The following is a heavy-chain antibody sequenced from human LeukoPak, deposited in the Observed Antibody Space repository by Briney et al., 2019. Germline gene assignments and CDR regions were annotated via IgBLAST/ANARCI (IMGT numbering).Heavy chain of an antibody. Sequence: GESLKISCKGSGYSFASYWIGWVRQMPGKGLEWMGIIYPGDSDTRYSPSFQGQVTISADKSISTAYLQWSSLKASDTAMYYCARTTMVRGVTRHFDYWGQGTLVTVSS. D-gene: IGHD3-10*01. J-gene: IGHJ4*02. V-gene: IGHV5-51*01. CDR1: GYSFASYW. CDR2: IYPGDSDT. CDR3: ARTTMVRGVTRHFDY.